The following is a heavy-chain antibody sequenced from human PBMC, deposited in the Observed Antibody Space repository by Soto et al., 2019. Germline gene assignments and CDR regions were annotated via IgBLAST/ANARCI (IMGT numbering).Heavy chain of an antibody. CDR3: ARMGYDSSGQYPAYFHP. V-gene: IGHV4-59*01. D-gene: IGHD3-22*01. Sequence: PETLSPTCTDSGVSISRYYWSWIRQPPGKGLEWIGYIYYSGRCAQDPYRHGRRAISVDTCKNQVSLKLSYVTAADTAVDYCARMGYDSSGQYPAYFHPWGQGTLV. CDR1: GVSISRYY. CDR2: IYYSGRC. J-gene: IGHJ5*02.